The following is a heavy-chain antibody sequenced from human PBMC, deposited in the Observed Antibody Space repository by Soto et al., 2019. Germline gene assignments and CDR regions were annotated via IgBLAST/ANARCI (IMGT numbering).Heavy chain of an antibody. J-gene: IGHJ4*02. CDR1: GYTFTGYY. Sequence: ASVKVSCKASGYTFTGYYMHWVRQAPGQGLEWMGWIKPNSGGTNYAQKIQGWVTMTRDTSISTAYMELSRLRSDDTAVYYCAREYSSGRRFDYWGQGILVTVSS. CDR2: IKPNSGGT. V-gene: IGHV1-2*04. D-gene: IGHD6-19*01. CDR3: AREYSSGRRFDY.